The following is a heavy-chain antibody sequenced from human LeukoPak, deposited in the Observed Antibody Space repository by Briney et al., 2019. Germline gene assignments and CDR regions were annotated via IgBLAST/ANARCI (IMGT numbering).Heavy chain of an antibody. J-gene: IGHJ6*03. V-gene: IGHV2-5*01. D-gene: IGHD3-3*01. Sequence: SGPTLVKPTQTLTLTCTFSGFSLSTSGVGVGWIRQPPGKALEWLALIYWNDDKRYSPSLKSRLTITKDTSKNQVVLTMTNMDPVDTATYYCAHIIDNIRFLEWFFYMDVWGKGTTVTVSS. CDR3: AHIIDNIRFLEWFFYMDV. CDR2: IYWNDDK. CDR1: GFSLSTSGVG.